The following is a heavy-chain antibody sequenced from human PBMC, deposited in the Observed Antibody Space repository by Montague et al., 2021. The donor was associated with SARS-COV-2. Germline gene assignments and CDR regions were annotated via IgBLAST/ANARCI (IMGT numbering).Heavy chain of an antibody. J-gene: IGHJ6*02. Sequence: SLRLSCAASGFTFDDYGMSWVRQAPGKGLEWVSGINWNGGSTNYADSVKGRFTISRDNAKNSPYLQLNSLRAEDTALYHCVRDGFLEGLLYRRRYVMDVWGQGTTVTVSS. CDR1: GFTFDDYG. D-gene: IGHD3-3*01. CDR2: INWNGGST. V-gene: IGHV3-20*01. CDR3: VRDGFLEGLLYRRRYVMDV.